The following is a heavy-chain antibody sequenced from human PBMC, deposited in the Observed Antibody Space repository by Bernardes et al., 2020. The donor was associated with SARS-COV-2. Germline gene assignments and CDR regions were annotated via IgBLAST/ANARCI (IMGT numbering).Heavy chain of an antibody. CDR1: GGSFSGYY. Sequence: SETLSLTCAVYGGSFSGYYWSWIRQPPGKGLEWIGEINHSGSTNYNPSLKSRVAISVDTSKNHFSLKLSSVTAADTAVYYCARGGRLLYFGAPYYFDYWGQGTLVTVSS. V-gene: IGHV4-34*01. J-gene: IGHJ4*02. CDR3: ARGGRLLYFGAPYYFDY. CDR2: INHSGST. D-gene: IGHD3-10*01.